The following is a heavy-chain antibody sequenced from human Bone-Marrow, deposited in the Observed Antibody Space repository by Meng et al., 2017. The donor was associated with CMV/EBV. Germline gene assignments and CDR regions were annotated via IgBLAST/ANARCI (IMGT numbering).Heavy chain of an antibody. CDR1: GYTFSSYG. CDR3: ARNIGGTMCGVVIQADY. D-gene: IGHD3-3*01. CDR2: ISAYNGNT. V-gene: IGHV1-18*01. J-gene: IGHJ4*02. Sequence: ASVKVSCKASGYTFSSYGISWVRQAPGQGLEWMGWISAYNGNTNYAQKLQGRVTMTTDTSTSTAYMELRSLRSEDTAVYYCARNIGGTMCGVVIQADYWGQGTLVTVYS.